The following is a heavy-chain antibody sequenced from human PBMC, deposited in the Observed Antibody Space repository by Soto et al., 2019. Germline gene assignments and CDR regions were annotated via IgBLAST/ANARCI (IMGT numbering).Heavy chain of an antibody. CDR3: AKALRHFDWSPTGFDP. CDR1: GYTFSNYG. Sequence: ASVKVSCKASGYTFSNYGISWVRQAPGQGLGWIGWISAYNGKTYDAERLQGRVTMTTDTSTSTAYMELRSLRSDDTAVYYCAKALRHFDWSPTGFDPWGQGTLVTVSS. J-gene: IGHJ5*02. V-gene: IGHV1-18*04. CDR2: ISAYNGKT. D-gene: IGHD3-9*01.